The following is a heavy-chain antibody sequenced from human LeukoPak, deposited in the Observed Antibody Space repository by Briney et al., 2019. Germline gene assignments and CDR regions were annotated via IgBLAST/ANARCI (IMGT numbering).Heavy chain of an antibody. D-gene: IGHD6-13*01. CDR2: ISGSGGRT. CDR3: ARDGGLPTLTSIAADGFDP. V-gene: IGHV3-23*01. Sequence: GGSLRLSCAASGFTFSSYAMSWVRQAPGKGLEWVSSISGSGGRTYYVDSVKGRFTISRDNSKNTLYLQMNSLRAEDTAVYFCARDGGLPTLTSIAADGFDPWGQGTLVTVSS. J-gene: IGHJ5*02. CDR1: GFTFSSYA.